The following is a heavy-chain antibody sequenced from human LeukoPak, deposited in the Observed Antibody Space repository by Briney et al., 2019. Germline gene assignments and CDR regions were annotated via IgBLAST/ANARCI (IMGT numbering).Heavy chain of an antibody. CDR1: GGSISSGDYY. CDR2: IYYSGST. J-gene: IGHJ5*02. Sequence: SQTLSLTCTVSGGSISSGDYYWSWIRQPPGKGLEWIGYIYYSGSTYYNPSLKSRVTISVDTSKNQFSLKLSSVTAADTAVYYCARDLRTAAAGTPEGWFDPWGQGTLVTVSS. CDR3: ARDLRTAAAGTPEGWFDP. V-gene: IGHV4-30-4*01. D-gene: IGHD6-13*01.